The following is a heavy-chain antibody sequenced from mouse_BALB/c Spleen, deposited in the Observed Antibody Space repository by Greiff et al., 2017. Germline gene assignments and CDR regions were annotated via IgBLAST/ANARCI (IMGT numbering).Heavy chain of an antibody. Sequence: QVQLQQSGAELMKPGASVKISCKATGYTFSSYWIEWVKQRPGHGLEWIGEILPGSGSTNYNEKFKGKATFTADTSSNTAYMQLSSLTSEDSAVYYCASFYYDYRFAYWGQGTLVTVSA. J-gene: IGHJ3*01. V-gene: IGHV1-9*01. CDR2: ILPGSGST. CDR1: GYTFSSYW. CDR3: ASFYYDYRFAY. D-gene: IGHD2-4*01.